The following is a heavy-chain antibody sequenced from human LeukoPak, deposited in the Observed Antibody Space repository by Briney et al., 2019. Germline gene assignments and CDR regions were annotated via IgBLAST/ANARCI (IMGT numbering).Heavy chain of an antibody. Sequence: PSETLSLTCTVSGGSTSSYYWGWIRQPPGEGLEWIGYVSSNEGTNYNPSLKSRVTILNGTSKNQFSLHLYSVTAADTAVYYCARRGYSSGWYSFLFDYWGQGTLVTVSS. V-gene: IGHV4-59*08. J-gene: IGHJ4*02. CDR1: GGSTSSYY. CDR2: VSSNEGT. CDR3: ARRGYSSGWYSFLFDY. D-gene: IGHD6-19*01.